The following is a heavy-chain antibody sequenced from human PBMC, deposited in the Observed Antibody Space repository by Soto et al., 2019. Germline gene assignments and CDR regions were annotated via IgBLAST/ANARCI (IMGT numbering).Heavy chain of an antibody. CDR2: IIPIFGTP. V-gene: IGHV1-69*13. D-gene: IGHD3-22*01. CDR1: GGTFSSYA. J-gene: IGHJ4*02. CDR3: AGTYNYDSSGYYLHY. Sequence: RASVKVSCKASGGTFSSYAISWVRQAPGQGLEWMGGIIPIFGTPNYAQKFQGRVTITAGDTTSTAYMELSSLRSADTAVYYCAGTYNYDSSGYYLHYWGQGTLVTVSS.